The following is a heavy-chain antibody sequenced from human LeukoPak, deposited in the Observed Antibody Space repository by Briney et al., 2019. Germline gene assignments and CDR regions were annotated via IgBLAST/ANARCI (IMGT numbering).Heavy chain of an antibody. V-gene: IGHV1-69*05. CDR3: ARDTYYYDSSGYSVVDY. J-gene: IGHJ4*02. CDR2: FIPVFGTS. CDR1: GGTFSRNA. Sequence: ASVKVSCKASGGTFSRNAITWVRQAPGQGLEWMGGFIPVFGTSSSAEKFRGRVTFTTDEFTSTVYMELTSLRSEDTAVYYCARDTYYYDSSGYSVVDYWGQGTLVTVSS. D-gene: IGHD3-22*01.